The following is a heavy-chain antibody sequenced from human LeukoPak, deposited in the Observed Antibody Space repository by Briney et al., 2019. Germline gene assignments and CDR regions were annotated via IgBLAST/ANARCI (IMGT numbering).Heavy chain of an antibody. Sequence: SETLSLTCAVSGGSISSGNWWSWVRQPPGKGLEWIGEIYHSGSTNYNPSLQSRVTISVDRSKNQFSLKLTSVTAADTAVYYCARGATAWVHFDSWGQGTLVTVSS. CDR2: IYHSGST. CDR3: ARGATAWVHFDS. V-gene: IGHV4-4*02. D-gene: IGHD1-26*01. J-gene: IGHJ4*02. CDR1: GGSISSGNW.